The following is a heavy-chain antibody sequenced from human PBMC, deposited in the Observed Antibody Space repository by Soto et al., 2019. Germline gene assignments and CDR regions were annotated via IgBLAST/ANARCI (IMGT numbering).Heavy chain of an antibody. CDR2: ISGSGSTI. V-gene: IGHV3-48*02. CDR3: ARGLPRYCSGGSCYLDSS. D-gene: IGHD2-15*01. J-gene: IGHJ4*02. CDR1: GFTLSSYS. Sequence: SLRLSCTASGFTLSSYSMNWVRQGPGKGLEWVSYISGSGSTIYYADSVKGRFTISRDNAKSSLFLQMNSLRDEDTAVYYCARGLPRYCSGGSCYLDSSWGQGTLVTVSS.